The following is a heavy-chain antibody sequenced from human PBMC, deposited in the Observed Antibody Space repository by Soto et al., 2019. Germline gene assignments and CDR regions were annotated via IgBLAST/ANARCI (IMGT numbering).Heavy chain of an antibody. CDR3: ARPHWTGSSCSPFDF. D-gene: IGHD2-2*01. J-gene: IGHJ4*02. V-gene: IGHV3-11*05. CDR2: ISDSSTYT. Sequence: QVQLVESGGGLVKPGGSLRLSCAASGFTFSDYYMTWVRQAPGKGLEWLSYISDSSTYTNYADSVKGRFTISRDNAKKPRYLQMISRGAEDTAVYYCARPHWTGSSCSPFDFWGQGTLVTVSS. CDR1: GFTFSDYY.